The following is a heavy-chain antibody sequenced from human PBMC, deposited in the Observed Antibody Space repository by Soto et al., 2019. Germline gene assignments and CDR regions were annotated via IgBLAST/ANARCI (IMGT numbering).Heavy chain of an antibody. CDR2: ISYDGSNK. CDR1: GFTFSSYA. Sequence: GGSLRLSCAASGFTFSSYAMHWVRQAPGKGLEWVAVISYDGSNKYYADSAKGRFTISRDNSKNTLYLQMNSLRAEDTAVYYCARIPMLAAYFDYWGQGTLVTVSS. J-gene: IGHJ4*02. CDR3: ARIPMLAAYFDY. V-gene: IGHV3-30-3*01. D-gene: IGHD2-8*01.